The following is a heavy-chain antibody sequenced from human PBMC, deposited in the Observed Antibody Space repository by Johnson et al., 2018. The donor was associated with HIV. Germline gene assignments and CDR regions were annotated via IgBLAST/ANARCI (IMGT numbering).Heavy chain of an antibody. J-gene: IGHJ3*02. V-gene: IGHV3-33*03. Sequence: QVQLVESGGGVVQPGRSLRLSCAASGFTFNPYGIHWVRRAPGKGLEWVALISYDGSNKYYADSVRGRFTISRDNAKNSLYLQMNSLSAADTAVYYCSKSGYERAHACDIWGQGTMVTVSA. CDR3: SKSGYERAHACDI. CDR2: ISYDGSNK. CDR1: GFTFNPYG. D-gene: IGHD5-12*01.